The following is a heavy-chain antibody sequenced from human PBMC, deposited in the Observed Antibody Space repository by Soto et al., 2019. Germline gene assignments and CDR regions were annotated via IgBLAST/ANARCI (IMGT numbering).Heavy chain of an antibody. J-gene: IGHJ4*02. Sequence: ASVKVSCKPSGYTFISYDTTWVRQATGQGLEWMGWMNPNSDNAGYVQNFQGRVTMTRNASISTAYMELSSLRSEDTAVYYCARLYSSGWYGAFDYWGQGTLVTVSS. CDR2: MNPNSDNA. V-gene: IGHV1-8*01. D-gene: IGHD6-19*01. CDR1: GYTFISYD. CDR3: ARLYSSGWYGAFDY.